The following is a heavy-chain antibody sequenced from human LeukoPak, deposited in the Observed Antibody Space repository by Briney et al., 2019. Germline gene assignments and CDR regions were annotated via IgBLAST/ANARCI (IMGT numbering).Heavy chain of an antibody. CDR1: GGSISSHY. J-gene: IGHJ4*02. Sequence: KPSETLSLTCTVSGGSISSHYWSWIRQPPGKGLEWIAYIYDSGTSATTDYNPSLKSRVTISVDTSKRQFSLRLDSVTAADTAVYYCAEIPRDWGQGTLVTVSS. V-gene: IGHV4-59*11. CDR3: AEIPRD. CDR2: IYDSGTSATT.